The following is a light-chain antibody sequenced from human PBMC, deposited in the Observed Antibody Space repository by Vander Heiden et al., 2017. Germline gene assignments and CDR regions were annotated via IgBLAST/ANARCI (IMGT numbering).Light chain of an antibody. Sequence: QSALPQPRSVSGSPGQSVTISCTGTSCHVGRYDFVSWYQQHPGKAPKGIIYGVTRRPSGVPHRFSGSKSGNTASLTISGLQAEDEADYCCCSYAGNYTYVCGPGTTVTVL. V-gene: IGLV2-11*01. CDR2: GVT. CDR3: CSYAGNYTYV. J-gene: IGLJ1*01. CDR1: SCHVGRYDF.